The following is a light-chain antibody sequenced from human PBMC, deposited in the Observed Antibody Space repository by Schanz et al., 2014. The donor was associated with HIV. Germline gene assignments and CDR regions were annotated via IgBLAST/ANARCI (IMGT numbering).Light chain of an antibody. CDR1: QYISRW. V-gene: IGKV1-5*03. Sequence: DIQMTQSPSTLSASVGDGVTITCRASQYISRWLAWYQQKPGQAPHLLIYQASTLQTGVSSRFSGSGSGTEFTLTISGLLPDDFATYYCQQYHTYSYTFGQGTKLEIK. CDR3: QQYHTYSYT. CDR2: QAS. J-gene: IGKJ2*01.